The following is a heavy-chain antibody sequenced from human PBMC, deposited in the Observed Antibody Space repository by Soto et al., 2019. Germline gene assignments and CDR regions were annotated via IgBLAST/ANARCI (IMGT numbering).Heavy chain of an antibody. Sequence: LRLSCAASGFTFSNYGMHWVRQAPGKGLEWVAVISYDGSDKYYADSVKGRFSISRDNSKNTLYLQMNSLRAEDTAVYYCAKVTGYCSSSSCRRDYYYYYGMDVWGQGTTVTVSS. D-gene: IGHD2-2*01. J-gene: IGHJ6*02. CDR3: AKVTGYCSSSSCRRDYYYYYGMDV. V-gene: IGHV3-30*18. CDR2: ISYDGSDK. CDR1: GFTFSNYG.